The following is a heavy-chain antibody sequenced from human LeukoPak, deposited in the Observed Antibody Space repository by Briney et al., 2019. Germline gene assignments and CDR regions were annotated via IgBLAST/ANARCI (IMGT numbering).Heavy chain of an antibody. J-gene: IGHJ4*02. CDR2: ISGSGGST. Sequence: GGSLRLSCAASGFTFSSYAMSWVRQAPGKGLEWVSGISGSGGSTSYADSVKGRFTISRDNSKNTVYLQMNSLRGEGAAVYYCAKEPLYCGGDCYEPFDCWGQGTLVTVSS. V-gene: IGHV3-23*01. D-gene: IGHD2-21*02. CDR3: AKEPLYCGGDCYEPFDC. CDR1: GFTFSSYA.